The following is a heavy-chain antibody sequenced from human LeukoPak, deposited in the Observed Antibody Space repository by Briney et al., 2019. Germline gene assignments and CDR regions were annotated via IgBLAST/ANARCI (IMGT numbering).Heavy chain of an antibody. CDR1: GFTFGDYA. CDR2: IRSKAYGGTT. D-gene: IGHD6-19*01. CDR3: TAGAQWLAI. V-gene: IGHV3-49*04. Sequence: GGSLRLSCTASGFTFGDYAMSWVRQAPGKGLEWVGFIRSKAYGGTTEYAASVKGRFTISRDDSKSIAYLQMNSLKTEDTAVYYCTAGAQWLAIWGQGTLVTVSS. J-gene: IGHJ4*02.